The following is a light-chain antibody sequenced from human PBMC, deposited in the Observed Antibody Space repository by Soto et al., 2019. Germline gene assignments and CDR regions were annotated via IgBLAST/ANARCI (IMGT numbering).Light chain of an antibody. V-gene: IGKV3-15*01. J-gene: IGKJ3*01. Sequence: EIVLTQSPGTLSLSPGEGATLSCRASQSVSSTYIAWYQQKPGQAPRLLINGASTRATGVPARFSGSGSGTEFTLTISSLQSEDSAVYFCQQYNNWPFTFGPGTKVDIK. CDR2: GAS. CDR3: QQYNNWPFT. CDR1: QSVSST.